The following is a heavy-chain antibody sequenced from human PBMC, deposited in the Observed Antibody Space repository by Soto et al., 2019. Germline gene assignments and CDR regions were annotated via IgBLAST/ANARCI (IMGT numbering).Heavy chain of an antibody. CDR2: ISAYNGNT. CDR1: GYTFTSYG. V-gene: IGHV1-18*04. J-gene: IGHJ5*02. CDR3: ARDSDVLRFLEWLSDNWFDP. D-gene: IGHD3-3*01. Sequence: ASVKFSCKASGYTFTSYGISWVRQAPGQGLEWMGWISAYNGNTNYAQKLQGRVTMTTDTSTSTAYMELRSLRSDDTAVYYCARDSDVLRFLEWLSDNWFDPWGQGTLVTVSS.